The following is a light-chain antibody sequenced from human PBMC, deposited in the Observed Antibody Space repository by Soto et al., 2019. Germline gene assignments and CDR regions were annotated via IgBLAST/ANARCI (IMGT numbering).Light chain of an antibody. CDR2: DNN. V-gene: IGLV1-51*01. J-gene: IGLJ2*01. CDR3: GTWDSSLSAVV. CDR1: SSNIGNNY. Sequence: QSVLTQPPSVSAAPGQKVTISCSGSSSNIGNNYVSWYRQLPGTAPKLLIYDNNKRPSGIPDRSSGSRSGTSATLGITGLQTGDEADYYCGTWDSSLSAVVFGGGTKLTVL.